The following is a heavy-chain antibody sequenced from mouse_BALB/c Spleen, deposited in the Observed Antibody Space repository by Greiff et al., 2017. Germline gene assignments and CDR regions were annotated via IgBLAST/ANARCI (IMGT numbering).Heavy chain of an antibody. D-gene: IGHD1-2*01. CDR2: ISYDGSN. Sequence: DVKLQESGPGLVKPSQSLSLTCSVTGYSITSGYYWNWIRQFPGNKLEWMGYISYDGSNNYNPSLKNRISITRDTSKNQFSLKLNSVTTEDTATYYCARVRGTTATDYYYAMDYWGQGTSVTVSS. CDR3: ARVRGTTATDYYYAMDY. J-gene: IGHJ4*01. CDR1: GYSITSGYY. V-gene: IGHV3-6*02.